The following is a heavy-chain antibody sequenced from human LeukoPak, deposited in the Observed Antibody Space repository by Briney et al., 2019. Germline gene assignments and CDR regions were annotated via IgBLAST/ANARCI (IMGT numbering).Heavy chain of an antibody. CDR3: ARGGGRHVEY. J-gene: IGHJ4*02. V-gene: IGHV3-7*05. CDR1: GFTFSSYW. Sequence: PGGSLRLSCGASGFTFSSYWMSWVRQAPGKGLEWVANIKEDGSEKNYVDSVRGRFTISRDNAKNSLYLQMNSLRAEDTAVYLCARGGGRHVEYWGQGTLVTVSS. CDR2: IKEDGSEK. D-gene: IGHD3-16*01.